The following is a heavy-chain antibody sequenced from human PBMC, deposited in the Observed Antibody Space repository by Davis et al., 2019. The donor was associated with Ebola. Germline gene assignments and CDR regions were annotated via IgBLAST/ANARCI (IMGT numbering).Heavy chain of an antibody. CDR3: AKDISSSWFVGPAY. V-gene: IGHV3-48*01. Sequence: GESLKISCAASGFTFSSYSMNWVRQAPGKGLEWVSYISSSSSTIYYADSVKGRFTISRDNSKNTLYLQMNSLRAEDTAVYYCAKDISSSWFVGPAYWGQGTLVTVSS. CDR1: GFTFSSYS. J-gene: IGHJ4*02. D-gene: IGHD6-13*01. CDR2: ISSSSSTI.